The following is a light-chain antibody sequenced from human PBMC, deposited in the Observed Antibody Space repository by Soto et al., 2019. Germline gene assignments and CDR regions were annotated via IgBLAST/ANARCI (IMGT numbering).Light chain of an antibody. CDR1: QSVSSSY. CDR3: KQYNNWSTWT. J-gene: IGKJ1*01. V-gene: IGKV3-15*01. Sequence: IVLTQSPGTLSLSPGKRATLSSRAGQSVSSSYLAWSQQTPGQARRLLISGAYTRAHGIPDRFSGSGSEPEFTLTISRLQAEDYVVYFCKQYNNWSTWTLGLGTKVDIK. CDR2: GAY.